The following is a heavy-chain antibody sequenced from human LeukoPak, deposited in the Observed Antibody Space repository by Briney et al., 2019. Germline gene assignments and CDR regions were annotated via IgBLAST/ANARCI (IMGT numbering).Heavy chain of an antibody. Sequence: PSETLSLTCTVSGGSISNYYWSWIRQPPGKGLEWIGYIYYSGSTSYNPSLKTRVTTSVDTSKNQFSLKLSSVTAADTAVYYCARLGRGGISDYFDYWGQGTPVTVSS. CDR2: IYYSGST. V-gene: IGHV4-59*08. CDR1: GGSISNYY. CDR3: ARLGRGGISDYFDY. D-gene: IGHD1-14*01. J-gene: IGHJ4*02.